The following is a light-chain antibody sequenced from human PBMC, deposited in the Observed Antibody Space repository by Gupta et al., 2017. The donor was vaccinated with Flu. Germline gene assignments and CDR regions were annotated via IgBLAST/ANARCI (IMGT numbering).Light chain of an antibody. CDR1: QSVANNY. CDR2: GAS. CDR3: LQYGSAYM. J-gene: IGKJ1*01. V-gene: IGKV3-20*01. Sequence: GERATLSCRASQSVANNYLSWYQHKPGQAPILLIDGASNRATGVPDRFSGSGSGTDFTLTISSLEPEDFAVYYCLQYGSAYMFGQGTKVEI.